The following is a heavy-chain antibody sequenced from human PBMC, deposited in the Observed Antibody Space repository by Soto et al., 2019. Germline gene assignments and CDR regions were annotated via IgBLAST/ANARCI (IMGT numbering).Heavy chain of an antibody. CDR1: GGSISSGGYY. D-gene: IGHD2-15*01. CDR3: ARGSGRGGYCSGGSCYSMVSWFDP. CDR2: IYYSGST. J-gene: IGHJ5*02. Sequence: SETLSLTCTVSGGSISSGGYYWSWIRQHPGKGLEWIGYIYYSGSTYYNPSLKSRVTISVDTSKNQFSLELSSVTAADTAVYYCARGSGRGGYCSGGSCYSMVSWFDPWGQGTLVTVSS. V-gene: IGHV4-31*03.